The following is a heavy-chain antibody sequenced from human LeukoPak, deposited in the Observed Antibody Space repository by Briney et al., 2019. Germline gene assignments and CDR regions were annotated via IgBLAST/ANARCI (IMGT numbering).Heavy chain of an antibody. Sequence: GGSLRLSCVGSGFDLSDYYMSWIRQAPGKGLEWISYISSSGGNIYFADAVKGRFTMSRDNARGSLYLQMSSLRADDTAIYYCARRRDYFDYWGQGTLVTVSS. CDR3: ARRRDYFDY. J-gene: IGHJ4*02. CDR2: ISSSGGNI. V-gene: IGHV3-11*01. CDR1: GFDLSDYY.